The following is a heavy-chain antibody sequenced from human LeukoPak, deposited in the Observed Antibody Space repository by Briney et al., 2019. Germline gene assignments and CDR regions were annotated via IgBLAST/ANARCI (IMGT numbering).Heavy chain of an antibody. CDR1: GYTFTSHY. Sequence: ASVKVSCRASGYTFTSHYMHCVRHAPGQGLEWVGTINPSGGSTSYAQKFQGRVTMTRDTSTSTVYMEVSSLTSEDTAVYYCARGGSTGIFDYWGQGALVTVSP. CDR2: INPSGGST. J-gene: IGHJ4*02. D-gene: IGHD3-10*01. CDR3: ARGGSTGIFDY. V-gene: IGHV1-46*03.